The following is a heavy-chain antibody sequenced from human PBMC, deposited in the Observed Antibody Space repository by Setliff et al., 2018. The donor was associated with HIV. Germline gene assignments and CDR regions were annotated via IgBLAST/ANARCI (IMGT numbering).Heavy chain of an antibody. CDR1: GGSFGVYR. CDR3: AREIPYSYGGRGHPL. Sequence: PSETLSLTCTISGGSFGVYRWSWIRQSAGRGLEWIGRIDSSGTTDYKPSLKGRVAISVDTSRNQFSLRVTSVTAADTAVYFCAREIPYSYGGRGHPLWGQGTLVTVSS. CDR2: IDSSGTT. V-gene: IGHV4-4*07. J-gene: IGHJ4*02. D-gene: IGHD3-22*01.